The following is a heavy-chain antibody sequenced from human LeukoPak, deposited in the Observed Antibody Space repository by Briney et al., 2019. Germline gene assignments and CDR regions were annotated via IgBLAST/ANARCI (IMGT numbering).Heavy chain of an antibody. CDR2: IYTSGST. V-gene: IGHV4-4*07. Sequence: SETLSLTCTVSGGSISSYYWSWIRQPAEKGLEWIGRIYTSGSTNYNPSLKSRVTMSVDTSKNQFSLKLSSVTAADTAVYYCARVGRSLSGSHYYFDYWGQGTLVTVSS. D-gene: IGHD1-26*01. J-gene: IGHJ4*02. CDR3: ARVGRSLSGSHYYFDY. CDR1: GGSISSYY.